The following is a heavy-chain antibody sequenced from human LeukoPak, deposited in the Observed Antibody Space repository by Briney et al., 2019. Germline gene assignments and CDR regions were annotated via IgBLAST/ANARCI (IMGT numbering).Heavy chain of an antibody. CDR1: GGSFSGYY. CDR2: INHSGST. Sequence: KPSETLSLTCAVYGGSFSGYYWSWIRQPPGKGLEWIGEINHSGSTNYNPSLKSRVTISVDTSKNQFSLKLSSVTAADTAVYYCARRHPEKEDYYDSSGHEAYNWFDPWGQGTLVTVSS. V-gene: IGHV4-34*01. D-gene: IGHD3-22*01. J-gene: IGHJ5*02. CDR3: ARRHPEKEDYYDSSGHEAYNWFDP.